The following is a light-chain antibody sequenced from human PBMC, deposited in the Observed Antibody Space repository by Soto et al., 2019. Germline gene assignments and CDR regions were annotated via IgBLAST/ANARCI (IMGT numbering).Light chain of an antibody. CDR1: SSNVDDYNY. J-gene: IGLJ2*01. Sequence: QSALTQPRSVSGSPGQSVTISCTGTSSNVDDYNYVSWYQQYPGEVPKLIIYDVIKRPSGVPDRFSGFKSGTSASLAISWLQSEDEAHYYCAAWDDSLNGPVFGGGTKLTVL. V-gene: IGLV2-11*01. CDR3: AAWDDSLNGPV. CDR2: DVI.